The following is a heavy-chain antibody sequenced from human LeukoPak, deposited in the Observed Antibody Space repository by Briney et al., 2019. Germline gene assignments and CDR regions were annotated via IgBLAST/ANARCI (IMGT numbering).Heavy chain of an antibody. J-gene: IGHJ4*02. V-gene: IGHV1-18*01. CDR3: ARVPEDIVVVPAALPDY. Sequence: ASVKVSCKASGYTFTSYAISWVRQAPGQGLEWMGWISAYNGNTNYAQKLQGRVTMTTDTSTSTAYMELRSLRSDDTAVYYCARVPEDIVVVPAALPDYWGQGTLVTVSS. D-gene: IGHD2-2*01. CDR2: ISAYNGNT. CDR1: GYTFTSYA.